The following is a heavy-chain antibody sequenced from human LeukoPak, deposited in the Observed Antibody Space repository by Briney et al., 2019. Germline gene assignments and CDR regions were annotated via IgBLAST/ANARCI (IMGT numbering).Heavy chain of an antibody. CDR1: GESLSDYY. J-gene: IGHJ5*02. Sequence: SETLSLTCAVYGESLSDYYWNWFRQPPGKGLEWIAEINPSGSTRYNPSLKSRVTISVDTSKNHFSLKLTAVTAAVTAIYYCTRGRGTWGQGTLVTVSS. CDR3: TRGRGT. CDR2: INPSGST. D-gene: IGHD3-10*01. V-gene: IGHV4-34*01.